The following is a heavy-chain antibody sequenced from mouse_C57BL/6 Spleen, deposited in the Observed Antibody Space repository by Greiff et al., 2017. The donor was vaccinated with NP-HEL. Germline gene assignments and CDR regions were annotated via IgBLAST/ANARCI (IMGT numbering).Heavy chain of an antibody. J-gene: IGHJ1*03. CDR3: ARGTVVGNFDV. V-gene: IGHV3-6*01. CDR2: ISYDGSN. CDR1: GYSITSGYY. Sequence: ESGPGLVKPSQSLSLTCSVTGYSITSGYYWNWIRQFPGNKLEWMGYISYDGSNNYNPSLKNRISITRDTSKNQFFLKLNSVTTEDTATYYCARGTVVGNFDVWGTGTTVTVSS. D-gene: IGHD1-1*01.